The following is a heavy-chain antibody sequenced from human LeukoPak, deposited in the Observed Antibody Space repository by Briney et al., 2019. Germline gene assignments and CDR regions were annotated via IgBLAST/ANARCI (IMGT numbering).Heavy chain of an antibody. J-gene: IGHJ4*02. V-gene: IGHV3-23*01. Sequence: GGSLRLSCAASGFTVSSTYMSWVRQAPGKGLEWDSAISGSGGSTYYADSVKGRFTISRDNSKNTLYLQMNSLRAEDTAVYYCAKDLIWRVGYSSSWGQGTLVTVSS. CDR1: GFTVSSTY. CDR3: AKDLIWRVGYSSS. D-gene: IGHD6-13*01. CDR2: ISGSGGST.